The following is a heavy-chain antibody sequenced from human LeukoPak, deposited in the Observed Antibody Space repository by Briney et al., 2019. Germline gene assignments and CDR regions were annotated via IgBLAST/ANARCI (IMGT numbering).Heavy chain of an antibody. CDR1: GFTFSSYW. Sequence: GGSLRLSCAASGFTFSSYWMSWVRQAPGKGLEWVANIKYDVSEKIYVDSVKGRFTISRDNAQNSLYLQMNSLRAEDTAVYYCAREPIRGVFYFDSWGQGTLVTVSS. V-gene: IGHV3-7*03. CDR3: AREPIRGVFYFDS. J-gene: IGHJ4*02. CDR2: IKYDVSEK. D-gene: IGHD3-10*01.